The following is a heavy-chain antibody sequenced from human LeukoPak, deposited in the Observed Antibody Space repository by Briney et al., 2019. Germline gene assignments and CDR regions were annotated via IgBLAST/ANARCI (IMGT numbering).Heavy chain of an antibody. V-gene: IGHV4-59*01. CDR1: GGSISSYY. CDR2: IYCSGST. CDR3: ARDPSSGWYWYFDY. Sequence: PSETLSLTCTVSGGSISSYYSSWIRQPPGKGLEWIGYIYCSGSTNYNPSLKSRVTISVDTSKNQFSLKLSSVTAADTAVYYCARDPSSGWYWYFDYWGQGTLVTVSS. J-gene: IGHJ4*02. D-gene: IGHD6-19*01.